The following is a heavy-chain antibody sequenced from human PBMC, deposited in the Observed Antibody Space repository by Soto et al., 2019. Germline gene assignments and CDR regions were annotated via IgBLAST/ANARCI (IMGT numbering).Heavy chain of an antibody. V-gene: IGHV3-30*18. Sequence: QVQLVESGGGVVQPGRSLRLSCAASGFTFSSYGMHWVRQAPGKGLEWVAVISYDGSNKYYADSVKGRFTISRDNSKNTLYLQMNSLRAEDTAVYYCAKDLEDSVLVPAAIPSYYYYGMDVWGQGTTVTVSS. D-gene: IGHD2-2*02. J-gene: IGHJ6*02. CDR2: ISYDGSNK. CDR3: AKDLEDSVLVPAAIPSYYYYGMDV. CDR1: GFTFSSYG.